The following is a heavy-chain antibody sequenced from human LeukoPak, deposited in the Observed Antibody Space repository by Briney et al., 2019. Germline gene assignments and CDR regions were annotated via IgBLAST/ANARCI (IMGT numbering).Heavy chain of an antibody. J-gene: IGHJ4*02. V-gene: IGHV4-31*03. CDR3: ARGPSYCDF. CDR2: ISYSGST. CDR1: GGSISSDGFY. Sequence: SETLSLTCTVSGGSISSDGFYWSWVRQHPGKGLEWIGYISYSGSTYYNPSLKSRVSVSLDTSKSQFSLKLTSVTAADTAVYFCARGPSYCDFWGQGTLVAVSS.